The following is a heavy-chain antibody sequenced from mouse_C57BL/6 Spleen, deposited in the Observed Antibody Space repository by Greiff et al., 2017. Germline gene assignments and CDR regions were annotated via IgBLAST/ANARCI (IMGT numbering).Heavy chain of an antibody. V-gene: IGHV1-22*01. CDR3: ARIYDCYYGFAY. Sequence: VQLQQSGPELVKPGASVKMSCKASGYTFTDYNMHWVKQSHGKSLEWIGYINPNNGGTSYNQKFKGKATLTVNKSSSTAYMELRSLTSEDSAVYYCARIYDCYYGFAYWGQGTLVTVSA. CDR1: GYTFTDYN. J-gene: IGHJ3*01. D-gene: IGHD2-3*01. CDR2: INPNNGGT.